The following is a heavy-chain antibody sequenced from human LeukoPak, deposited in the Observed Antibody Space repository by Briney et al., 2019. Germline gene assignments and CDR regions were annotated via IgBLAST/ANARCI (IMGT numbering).Heavy chain of an antibody. Sequence: PGGSLRLSCAASGFTLSSYAMHWVRQAPGKGLEWVAVISYDGSNKYYADSVKGRFTISRDNSKNTLYLQMNSLRAEDTAVYYCAREENMGTFDYWGQGTLVTVSS. V-gene: IGHV3-30-3*01. CDR2: ISYDGSNK. J-gene: IGHJ4*02. CDR1: GFTLSSYA. D-gene: IGHD1-1*01. CDR3: AREENMGTFDY.